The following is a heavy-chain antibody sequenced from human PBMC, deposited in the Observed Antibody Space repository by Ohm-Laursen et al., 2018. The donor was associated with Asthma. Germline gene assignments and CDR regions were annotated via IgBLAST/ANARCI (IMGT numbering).Heavy chain of an antibody. CDR3: ARIRCSGGSCGYNWFDP. Sequence: GSSVKVSCKASGGTFSSYAISWVRQAPGQGLEWMGGIIPIFGTANYAQKFQGRVTITADESTSTAYMELSSLRSEDTAVYYCARIRCSGGSCGYNWFDPWGQGTLVTVSS. D-gene: IGHD2-15*01. V-gene: IGHV1-69*01. CDR1: GGTFSSYA. J-gene: IGHJ5*02. CDR2: IIPIFGTA.